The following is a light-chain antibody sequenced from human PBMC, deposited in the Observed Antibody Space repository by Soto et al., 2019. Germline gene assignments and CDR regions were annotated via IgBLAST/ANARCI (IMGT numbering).Light chain of an antibody. Sequence: SYELTQPPSVSVSPGQTASITCSGDKLGDKYACWYQQKPGQSPVLVIYQDNKRPSGIPERFSGSTSGNTATLTISGTQAMDEADYSCQAWHSSTVIFGVGTKLTVL. J-gene: IGLJ2*01. CDR3: QAWHSSTVI. CDR1: KLGDKY. CDR2: QDN. V-gene: IGLV3-1*01.